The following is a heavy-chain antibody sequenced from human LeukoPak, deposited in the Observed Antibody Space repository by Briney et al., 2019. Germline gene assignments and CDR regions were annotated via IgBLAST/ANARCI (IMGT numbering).Heavy chain of an antibody. V-gene: IGHV4-59*02. CDR3: ARYRRDNTYFLDY. J-gene: IGHJ4*02. D-gene: IGHD2-2*02. CDR2: IHYSWST. CDR1: GGSVNSHY. Sequence: SETLSLTCTVSGGSVNSHYWSWIRQPPGKGLEWIGFIHYSWSTNYNPSLTSQVAMSIDTSVNQFSLELSSVTAADTAVYYCARYRRDNTYFLDYWGQGTLVTVSS.